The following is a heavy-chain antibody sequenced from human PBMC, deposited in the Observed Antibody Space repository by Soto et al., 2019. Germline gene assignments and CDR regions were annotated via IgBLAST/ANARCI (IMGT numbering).Heavy chain of an antibody. Sequence: QVQLVQSGAEVKKPGSSVKVSCKASGGTFSSYAISWVRQAPGQGLEWMGGIIPIFGTANYAQKFQGRVTVTADQSTSTAYMELSSLRSEDTAVYYCARDLLDCSSTRCYSGQNWFDPWGQGTLVTVSS. J-gene: IGHJ5*02. V-gene: IGHV1-69*01. D-gene: IGHD2-2*01. CDR3: ARDLLDCSSTRCYSGQNWFDP. CDR1: GGTFSSYA. CDR2: IIPIFGTA.